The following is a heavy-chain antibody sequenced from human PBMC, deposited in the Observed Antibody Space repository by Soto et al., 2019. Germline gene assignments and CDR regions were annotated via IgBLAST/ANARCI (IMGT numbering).Heavy chain of an antibody. V-gene: IGHV3-15*01. D-gene: IGHD1-1*01. CDR2: IKSKTDGGTT. J-gene: IGHJ3*02. Sequence: PGGSLRLSCAASGLTFSNAWMSWVRQAPGKGLEWVGRIKSKTDGGTTDCAAPVKGRFTISRDDSKNTLYLQMNSLKTEDTAVYYCTTDLRWKPRPDAFDIWGQGTMVTVSS. CDR1: GLTFSNAW. CDR3: TTDLRWKPRPDAFDI.